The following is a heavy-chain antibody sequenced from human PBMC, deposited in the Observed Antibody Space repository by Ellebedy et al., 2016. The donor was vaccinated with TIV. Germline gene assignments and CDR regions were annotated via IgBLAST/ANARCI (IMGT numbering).Heavy chain of an antibody. CDR3: ARGGVQVWLHPFDY. Sequence: AASVKVSCKASGYTFTTYYMHWVRQAPGQGLEWVGVINPSGGHTTYTQNFQGRVTMTRDTSTSTVYMDLSSLRSEDTAVYYCARGGVQVWLHPFDYWGQGTLVTVSS. D-gene: IGHD5-18*01. CDR1: GYTFTTYY. J-gene: IGHJ4*02. V-gene: IGHV1-46*01. CDR2: INPSGGHT.